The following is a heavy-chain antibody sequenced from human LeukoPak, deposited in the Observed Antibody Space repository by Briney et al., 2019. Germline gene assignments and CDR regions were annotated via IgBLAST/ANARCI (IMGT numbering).Heavy chain of an antibody. Sequence: SETLSLTCTVSGYSISSGYYWGWIRQPPGKGLEWIGSIYHSGSTYYNPSLKSRVTISVDTSKNQFSLKLSSVTAADTAVYYCAREGGLRFLEWLSYQNWFDPWGQGTLVTVSS. J-gene: IGHJ5*02. D-gene: IGHD3-3*01. V-gene: IGHV4-38-2*02. CDR3: AREGGLRFLEWLSYQNWFDP. CDR2: IYHSGST. CDR1: GYSISSGYY.